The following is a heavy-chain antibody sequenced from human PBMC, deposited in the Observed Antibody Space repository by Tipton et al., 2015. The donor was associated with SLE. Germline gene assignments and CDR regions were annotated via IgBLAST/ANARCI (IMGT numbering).Heavy chain of an antibody. CDR1: GYTFTSFG. D-gene: IGHD4-11*01. Sequence: QSGPEVMEPGASLKVSCKASGYTFTSFGIHWVRQAPGQGLEWMGWISAYNGATKYAQNLQGRVTMTTDSSTTTAYMERRSLRSDDTAVYFCARGEAYRSYEDHWGQGPLVTVSS. CDR2: ISAYNGAT. V-gene: IGHV1-18*01. CDR3: ARGEAYRSYEDH. J-gene: IGHJ4*02.